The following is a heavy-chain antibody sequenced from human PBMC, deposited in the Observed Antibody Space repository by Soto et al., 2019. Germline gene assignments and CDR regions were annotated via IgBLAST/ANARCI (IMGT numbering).Heavy chain of an antibody. V-gene: IGHV4-4*07. D-gene: IGHD6-13*01. CDR3: AREIIAAAGTETYYYYGMDV. CDR1: GGSISSYY. Sequence: SETLSLTCTVSGGSISSYYWSWIRQPAGRXLEWIGRIYTSGSTNYNPSLKSRVTMSVDTSKNQFSLKLSSVTAADTAVYYCAREIIAAAGTETYYYYGMDVWGQGPTVTVSS. CDR2: IYTSGST. J-gene: IGHJ6*02.